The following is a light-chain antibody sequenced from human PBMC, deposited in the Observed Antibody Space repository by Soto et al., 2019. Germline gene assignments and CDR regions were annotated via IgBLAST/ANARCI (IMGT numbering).Light chain of an antibody. V-gene: IGKV1-27*01. CDR2: AAS. Sequence: DVQMTQSPSSLSASVGDRVTITCRASQGITNYLAWYQQKPGKVPRLLIYAASSLQSGVPSRFSGSGSGTDFTLTISSLQPDDFATYYCQQYNSSFGQGTKVDVK. J-gene: IGKJ2*01. CDR1: QGITNY. CDR3: QQYNSS.